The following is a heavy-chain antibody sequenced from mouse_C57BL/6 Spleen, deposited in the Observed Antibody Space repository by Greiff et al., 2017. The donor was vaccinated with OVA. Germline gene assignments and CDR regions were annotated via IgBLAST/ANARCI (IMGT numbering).Heavy chain of an antibody. Sequence: EVKLVESGGGLVQPGGSMKLSCAASGFTFSDAWMDWVRQSPEKGLEWVAEIRNKANNHATYYAESVKGRFTISRDDSKSSVYLQMNSLRAEDTGIYYCTVYYGYDEGFAYWGQGTLVTVSA. V-gene: IGHV6-6*01. CDR3: TVYYGYDEGFAY. CDR1: GFTFSDAW. D-gene: IGHD2-2*01. J-gene: IGHJ3*01. CDR2: IRNKANNHAT.